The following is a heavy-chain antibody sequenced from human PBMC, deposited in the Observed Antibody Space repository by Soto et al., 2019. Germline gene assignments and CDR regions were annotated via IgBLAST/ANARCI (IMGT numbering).Heavy chain of an antibody. Sequence: EVQLVESGGGLAKPGGSLRLSCTASGFTFSNMWMSWVRQAPGKGLEWVGRIKDKTDGGTTDYAAPVKGRFAISRENSKSRLYLQMNSLKTDDTAVYYCTTGHYWGQGTLVTVSS. CDR2: IKDKTDGGTT. V-gene: IGHV3-15*01. J-gene: IGHJ4*02. CDR1: GFTFSNMW. CDR3: TTGHY.